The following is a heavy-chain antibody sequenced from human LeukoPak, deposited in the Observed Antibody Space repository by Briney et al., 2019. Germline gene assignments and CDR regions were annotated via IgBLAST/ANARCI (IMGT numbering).Heavy chain of an antibody. V-gene: IGHV3-30*18. J-gene: IGHJ4*02. Sequence: GGSLRLSCAASGFTFSTFGIHWVRQAPGKGLEWVAAISHDGNNEYYTDSVKGRFTISRDNSKNMIYLQMNSLRGEDSAVYYCAKVSNYDDYWGQGTLVTVSS. CDR2: ISHDGNNE. CDR1: GFTFSTFG. CDR3: AKVSNYDDY. D-gene: IGHD3-22*01.